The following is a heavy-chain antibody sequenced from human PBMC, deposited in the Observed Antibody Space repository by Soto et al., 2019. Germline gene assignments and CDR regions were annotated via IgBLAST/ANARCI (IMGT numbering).Heavy chain of an antibody. CDR3: ARGRGRITMVREVIDY. Sequence: QVQLQQWGAGLLKPSETLSLTCAVYGVAFSGYYWCWIRQPPGKGLEWVGEINHRGSTNYNPSLKTRVTILVDTSKNHFSLKLRSVAAADTAVYYCARGRGRITMVREVIDYWGQGTLVTVSS. J-gene: IGHJ4*02. D-gene: IGHD3-10*01. V-gene: IGHV4-34*01. CDR2: INHRGST. CDR1: GVAFSGYY.